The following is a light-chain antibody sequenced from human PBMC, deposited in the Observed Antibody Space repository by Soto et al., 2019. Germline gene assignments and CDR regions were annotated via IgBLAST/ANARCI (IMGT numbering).Light chain of an antibody. CDR1: SSDVGGYNY. CDR3: SSYTTSSTLLYV. J-gene: IGLJ1*01. CDR2: EVS. V-gene: IGLV2-14*01. Sequence: QSALTQPRSVSGSPGQSVTISCTGTSSDVGGYNYVSWYQQRPGKAPKLMIYEVSNRPSGVSNRFSGSKSGNTASLTISGLQAEDEADYYCSSYTTSSTLLYVFGTGTKLTVL.